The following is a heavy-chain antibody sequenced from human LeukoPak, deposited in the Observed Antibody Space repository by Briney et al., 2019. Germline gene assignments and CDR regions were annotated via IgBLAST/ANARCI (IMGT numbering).Heavy chain of an antibody. CDR3: ARETTQWRSPGEFRYFDY. V-gene: IGHV4-59*01. Sequence: SETLSLTCTVSGDSISNYYWSWIRQPPGKGLEWIGYIYYSGSTNYNPSLKSRVTISLDTSKNQFSLKLSSVTAADTAVYYCARETTQWRSPGEFRYFDYWGQGILVTVSS. CDR1: GDSISNYY. D-gene: IGHD3-16*01. J-gene: IGHJ4*02. CDR2: IYYSGST.